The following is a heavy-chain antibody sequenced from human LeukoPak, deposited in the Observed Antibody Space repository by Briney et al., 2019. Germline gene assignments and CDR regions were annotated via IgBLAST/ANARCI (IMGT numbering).Heavy chain of an antibody. V-gene: IGHV1-2*04. Sequence: ASVKVSCKASGYTFTGYYMHWVRQAPGQGLEWMGWINPNSGGTNYAQKFQGWVTMTRDTSISTAYMELSRLRSDDTAVYYCARVPRIVVAGDYFDYWGQGTLVTVSS. J-gene: IGHJ4*02. CDR3: ARVPRIVVAGDYFDY. CDR2: INPNSGGT. D-gene: IGHD6-19*01. CDR1: GYTFTGYY.